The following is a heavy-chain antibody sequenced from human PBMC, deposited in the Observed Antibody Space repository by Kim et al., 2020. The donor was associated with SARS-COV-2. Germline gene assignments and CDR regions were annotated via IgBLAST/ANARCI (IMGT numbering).Heavy chain of an antibody. CDR3: AKDQFGTVTDPGGF. V-gene: IGHV3-9*01. D-gene: IGHD4-17*01. Sequence: ADSVKGRFTIARDNAKNSLYLQMNSLRAEDTALYYCAKDQFGTVTDPGGFWGQGTLVTVSS. J-gene: IGHJ4*02.